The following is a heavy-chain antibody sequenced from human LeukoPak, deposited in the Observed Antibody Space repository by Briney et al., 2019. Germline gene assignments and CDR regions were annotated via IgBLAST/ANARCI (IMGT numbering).Heavy chain of an antibody. CDR2: IKQDGTEK. CDR1: GFTFSNYW. CDR3: ARMSTSSWFVCDN. V-gene: IGHV3-7*01. D-gene: IGHD6-13*01. J-gene: IGHJ4*02. Sequence: GGSLRLSRAASGFTFSNYWMTWVRQAPGKGLEWVANIKQDGTEKYSVDSVKGRFTTSRDNAKNSLDLQMNSLRVEDTAVYYCARMSTSSWFVCDNWGQGTLVTVSS.